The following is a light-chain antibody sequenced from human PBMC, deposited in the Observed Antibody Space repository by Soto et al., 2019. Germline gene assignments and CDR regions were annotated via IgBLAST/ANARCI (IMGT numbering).Light chain of an antibody. CDR1: SSDVGGYNY. V-gene: IGLV2-14*01. CDR2: DVS. J-gene: IGLJ2*01. Sequence: QSALTQPASVSGSPGPSITISCTGTSSDVGGYNYVSWYQQHPGKAPKLMIYDVSNRPSGVSNRFSGSKSGNTASLTISGLQAEDEDDYYCSSYTSSSTLGFGGGTKLTVL. CDR3: SSYTSSSTLG.